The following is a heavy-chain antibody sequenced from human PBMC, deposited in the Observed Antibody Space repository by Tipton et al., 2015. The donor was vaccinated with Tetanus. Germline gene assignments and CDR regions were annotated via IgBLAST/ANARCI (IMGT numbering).Heavy chain of an antibody. CDR2: IYYSGST. J-gene: IGHJ4*02. Sequence: TLSLTCSVSGGSINSGGYFWNWIRQQPGKGPEWIGYIYYSGSTGYNPSLKSRVTISIDSSKNQFSLKLTSVTAADTAVYYCARDERYGDYAYWGQGALVTVSS. D-gene: IGHD4-17*01. V-gene: IGHV4-31*03. CDR1: GGSINSGGYF. CDR3: ARDERYGDYAY.